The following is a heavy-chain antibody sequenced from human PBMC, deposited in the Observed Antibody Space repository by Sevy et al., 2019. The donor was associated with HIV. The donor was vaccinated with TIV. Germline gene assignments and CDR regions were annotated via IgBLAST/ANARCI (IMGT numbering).Heavy chain of an antibody. V-gene: IGHV3-21*01. CDR3: ARDLVIPATTDYFYYGMDV. D-gene: IGHD2-15*01. J-gene: IGHJ6*02. Sequence: GGSLRLSCAASGFTIRTYNMNWVRQAPGKGLEWVSSISSSSTYIYYADSVKGRFTISRDNAKNSLYQQMSSLRAEDTVVYYCARDLVIPATTDYFYYGMDVWGQGTTVTVSS. CDR1: GFTIRTYN. CDR2: ISSSSTYI.